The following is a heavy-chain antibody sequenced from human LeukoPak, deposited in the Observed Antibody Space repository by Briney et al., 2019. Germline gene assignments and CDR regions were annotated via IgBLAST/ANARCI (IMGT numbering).Heavy chain of an antibody. J-gene: IGHJ5*02. CDR2: IYYTGST. Sequence: SETLSLTCTVSGGSISTYCWSWIRQSPGKGLEWIGYIYYTGSTYYNPSLKSRVTISLDTSKSQFSLKMSFVTAADTAVYYCARTVSNSGYWFDAWGQGTPVTVSS. V-gene: IGHV4-59*01. CDR3: ARTVSNSGYWFDA. CDR1: GGSISTYC. D-gene: IGHD4-11*01.